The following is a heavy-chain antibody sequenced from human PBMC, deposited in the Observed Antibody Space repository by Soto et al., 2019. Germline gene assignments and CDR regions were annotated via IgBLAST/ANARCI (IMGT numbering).Heavy chain of an antibody. CDR1: GYTFTSYA. Sequence: GASVKVSCKASGYTFTSYAMHWVRQAPGQRLEWMGWISGYNGNTNYAERLQGRVTMTTDTSTSTAYMELKNLRYDDTAVYYCAREGQLGYWGQGTLVTVSS. V-gene: IGHV1-18*01. CDR3: AREGQLGY. D-gene: IGHD6-6*01. J-gene: IGHJ4*02. CDR2: ISGYNGNT.